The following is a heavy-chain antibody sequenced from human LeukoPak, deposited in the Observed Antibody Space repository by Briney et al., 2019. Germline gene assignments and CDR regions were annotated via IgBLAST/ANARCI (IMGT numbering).Heavy chain of an antibody. CDR3: AHEPDYYDSSGPPN. D-gene: IGHD3-22*01. CDR1: GGTFSSYA. V-gene: IGHV1-69*13. J-gene: IGHJ4*02. Sequence: ASVKVSCKASGGTFSSYAISWVRQAPGQGLEWMGGIIPIFGTANYAQKFQGRVTITADESTSTAYMELSSLRSEDTAVYYCAHEPDYYDSSGPPNWGQGTPVTVSS. CDR2: IIPIFGTA.